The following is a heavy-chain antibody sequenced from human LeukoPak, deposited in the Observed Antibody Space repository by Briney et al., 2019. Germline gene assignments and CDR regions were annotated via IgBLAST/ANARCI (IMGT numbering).Heavy chain of an antibody. V-gene: IGHV1-69*13. Sequence: ASVKVSCKASGYTFTSYAMHWVRQAPGQGLEWMGGIISIFGTANYAQKFQGRVTITADESTSTAYMELSSLRSEDTAVYYCARSIYDSSGYYYWGQGTLVTVSS. CDR2: IISIFGTA. J-gene: IGHJ4*02. CDR1: GYTFTSYA. D-gene: IGHD3-22*01. CDR3: ARSIYDSSGYYY.